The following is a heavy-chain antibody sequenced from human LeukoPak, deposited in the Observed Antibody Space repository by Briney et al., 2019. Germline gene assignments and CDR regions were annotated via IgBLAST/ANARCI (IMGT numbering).Heavy chain of an antibody. CDR3: ASEQYYDFWSGHMGYFDP. CDR1: GGTFSSYA. Sequence: SEKVSCKASGGTFSSYAISWVRQAPGQGLEWMEGIIPIFGTANYAQKFQGRVTITADESTSTAYMELSSLRSEDTAVYYCASEQYYDFWSGHMGYFDPWGQGTLVTVSS. D-gene: IGHD3-3*01. J-gene: IGHJ5*02. CDR2: IIPIFGTA. V-gene: IGHV1-69*01.